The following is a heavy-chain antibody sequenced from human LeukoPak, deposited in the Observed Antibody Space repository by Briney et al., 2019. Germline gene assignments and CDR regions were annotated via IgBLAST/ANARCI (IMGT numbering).Heavy chain of an antibody. V-gene: IGHV4-34*01. D-gene: IGHD5-12*01. CDR2: INHSGST. CDR3: GQRGYSGYDNPYYFDY. J-gene: IGHJ4*02. Sequence: PSETLSLTCAVYGGSFSGYYWSWIRQPPGKGLEWIGEINHSGSTNYNPSLKSRVTISVDTSKNQFSLKLSSVTAADTAVYYCGQRGYSGYDNPYYFDYWSQGTLVTVSS. CDR1: GGSFSGYY.